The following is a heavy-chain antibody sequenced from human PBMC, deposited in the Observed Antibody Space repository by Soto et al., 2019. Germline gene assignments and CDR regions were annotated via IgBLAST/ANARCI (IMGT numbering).Heavy chain of an antibody. Sequence: GGSLRLSCAASGFICSSYDMSWVRQAPGKGLEWVSTILVGGSTHYEDSVKGRFTISRDTSKNTVYLQMNSLTAGDTAVYYCAKATATGGGAFEICGQGTMVTVSS. CDR3: AKATATGGGAFEI. CDR2: ILVGGST. V-gene: IGHV3-23*01. D-gene: IGHD2-8*02. CDR1: GFICSSYD. J-gene: IGHJ3*02.